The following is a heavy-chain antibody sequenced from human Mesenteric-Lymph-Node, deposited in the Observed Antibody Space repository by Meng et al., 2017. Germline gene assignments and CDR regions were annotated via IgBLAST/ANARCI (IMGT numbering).Heavy chain of an antibody. CDR3: ARDPNGDYIGAFDF. CDR1: GYSISSGYY. D-gene: IGHD4-17*01. V-gene: IGHV3-23*01. J-gene: IGHJ3*01. CDR2: IRGRTGST. Sequence: ETLSLTCAVSGYSISSGYYWGWIRQPPGKGLEWVSAIRGRTGSTYYTDSVKGRFIISRDNSKNTLYLQMNGLRAEDTAIYFCARDPNGDYIGAFDFWGQGTMVTVSS.